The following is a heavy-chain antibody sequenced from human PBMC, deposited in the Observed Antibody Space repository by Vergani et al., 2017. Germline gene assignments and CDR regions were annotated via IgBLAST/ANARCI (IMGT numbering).Heavy chain of an antibody. D-gene: IGHD3-10*01. V-gene: IGHV3-21*01. Sequence: EVQLVESGGGLVKPGGSLRLSCAASGFTFSSYSMNWVRQAPGKGLEWVSSISSSSSYIYYADSVKGRFTISRDNAKNSLYLQMNSLRAEDTAVYYCARDQGVLLWFGESHDAFDIWGQGTMVTVSS. CDR3: ARDQGVLLWFGESHDAFDI. CDR1: GFTFSSYS. CDR2: ISSSSSYI. J-gene: IGHJ3*02.